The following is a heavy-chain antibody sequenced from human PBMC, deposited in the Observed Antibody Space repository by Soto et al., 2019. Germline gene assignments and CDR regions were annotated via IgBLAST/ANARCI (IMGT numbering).Heavy chain of an antibody. V-gene: IGHV1-69*02. CDR2: IIPILGIA. Sequence: FSCKASVGTFSSYTISWVRQAPVQGLEWMGRIIPILGIANYAQKFQGRVTITADKSTSTAYMELSSLRSEDTAVYYCASLLHCSSAGCDPGFAYWGQGTLVTVSS. CDR1: VGTFSSYT. D-gene: IGHD2-2*01. CDR3: ASLLHCSSAGCDPGFAY. J-gene: IGHJ4*02.